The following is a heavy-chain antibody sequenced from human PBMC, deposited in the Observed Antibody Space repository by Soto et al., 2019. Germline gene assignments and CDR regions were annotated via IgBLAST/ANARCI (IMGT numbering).Heavy chain of an antibody. CDR3: ARDTYGSVPGY. J-gene: IGHJ4*02. CDR1: GYTFTGYY. D-gene: IGHD3-10*01. Sequence: ASVKVSCNASGYTFTGYYMHWVRQAPGQGLEWMGWISAYNGNTNYAQKLQGRVTMTTDTSTSTAYMELRSLRSDDTAVYYCARDTYGSVPGYSGQGTLVTGSS. CDR2: ISAYNGNT. V-gene: IGHV1-18*04.